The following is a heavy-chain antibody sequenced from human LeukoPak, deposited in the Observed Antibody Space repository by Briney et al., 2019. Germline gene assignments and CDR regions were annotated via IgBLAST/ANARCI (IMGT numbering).Heavy chain of an antibody. CDR3: AELGITMIGGV. V-gene: IGHV3-30*04. D-gene: IGHD3-10*02. CDR2: ISYDGEDK. CDR1: GFTFSSYA. J-gene: IGHJ6*04. Sequence: GGSLRLSCAASGFTFSSYAMHWVRQAPGKGLEWVAVISYDGEDKYYADSVKGRFTISRDNAKNSLYLQMNSLRAEDTAVYYCAELGITMIGGVWGKGTTVTISS.